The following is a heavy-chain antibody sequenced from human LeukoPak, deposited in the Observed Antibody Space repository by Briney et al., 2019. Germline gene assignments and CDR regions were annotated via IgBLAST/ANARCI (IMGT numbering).Heavy chain of an antibody. CDR3: ARDRFPTSSYYYDSSGYPGRYFDY. D-gene: IGHD3-22*01. J-gene: IGHJ4*02. CDR1: GFTFSSYS. CDR2: ISSSSSTI. V-gene: IGHV3-48*01. Sequence: GGSLRLSCAASGFTFSSYSMNWVRQAPGKGLEWVSYISSSSSTIYYADSVKGRFTISRDNAKNSLYLQMNSLRAEDTAVYYCARDRFPTSSYYYDSSGYPGRYFDYWGQGTLVTVSS.